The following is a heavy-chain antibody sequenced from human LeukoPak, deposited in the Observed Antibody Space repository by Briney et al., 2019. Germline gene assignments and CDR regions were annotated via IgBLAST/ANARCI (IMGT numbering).Heavy chain of an antibody. V-gene: IGHV3-21*06. CDR3: ARVNGSGSDSRYHSHFMDV. D-gene: IGHD3-10*01. J-gene: IGHJ6*03. CDR1: GFIFSTYA. Sequence: GEPLRLSCAASGFIFSTYALNWVRQAPGKGLEWVSFISTSSNHIYYADSVKGRFTISRDNAKDTLFLQMNSLRAEDTARYYCARVNGSGSDSRYHSHFMDVWGEGTTVTVSS. CDR2: ISTSSNHI.